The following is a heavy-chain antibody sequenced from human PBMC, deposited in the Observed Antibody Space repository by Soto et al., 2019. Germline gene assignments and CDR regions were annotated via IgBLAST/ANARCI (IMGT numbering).Heavy chain of an antibody. Sequence: PGGSLRLSCAASGFTFSDYYMSWIRQTPGKGLEWISYISSSSSSIYYADSVRGRFTISRDNAKNSLFLQMNTLRAEDTAVYYCAKHLIGGRLQSPFDLWGQGTQVTVSS. CDR2: ISSSSSSI. D-gene: IGHD3-22*01. V-gene: IGHV3-11*01. CDR3: AKHLIGGRLQSPFDL. CDR1: GFTFSDYY. J-gene: IGHJ4*02.